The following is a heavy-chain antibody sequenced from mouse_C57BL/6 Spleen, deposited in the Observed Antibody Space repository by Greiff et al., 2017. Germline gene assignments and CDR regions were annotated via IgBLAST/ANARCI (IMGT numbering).Heavy chain of an antibody. CDR3: ACDYPY. J-gene: IGHJ3*01. D-gene: IGHD2-4*01. Sequence: QVQLQQPGAELVKPGASVKMSCKASGYTFTSYWITWVKQRPGQGLEWIGDIYPGSGSTNYNEKFKSKATLTVDKSSSTAYMQLSSLTSEDSAVYYCACDYPYWGQGTLVTVSA. CDR2: IYPGSGST. V-gene: IGHV1-55*01. CDR1: GYTFTSYW.